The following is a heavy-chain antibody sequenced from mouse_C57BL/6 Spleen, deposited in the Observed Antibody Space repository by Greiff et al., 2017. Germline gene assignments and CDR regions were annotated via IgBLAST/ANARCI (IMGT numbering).Heavy chain of an antibody. Sequence: EVQVVESGPGMVKPSQSLSLTCTVTGYSITSGYDWHWIRHFPGNKLEWMGYISYSGSTNYNPSLKSRISITHDTSKNHFFLKLNSVTTEDTATYYCARDYDGAMDYWGQGTSVTVSS. V-gene: IGHV3-1*01. CDR3: ARDYDGAMDY. CDR2: ISYSGST. J-gene: IGHJ4*01. CDR1: GYSITSGYD. D-gene: IGHD2-12*01.